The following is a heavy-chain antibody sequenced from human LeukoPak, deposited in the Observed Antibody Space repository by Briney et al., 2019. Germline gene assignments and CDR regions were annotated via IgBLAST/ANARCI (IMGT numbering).Heavy chain of an antibody. CDR3: ARGSNYYDTPIDY. J-gene: IGHJ4*02. D-gene: IGHD3-22*01. CDR2: IYYSGST. CDR1: GGSINNYY. V-gene: IGHV4-59*01. Sequence: SETLSLTCTVSGGSINNYYWSWIRQPPGKGLEWIGYIYYSGSTNYNPSLKSRVTISVDTSKNQFSLKLSSVTAADTAVYYCARGSNYYDTPIDYWGQGTLVTVSS.